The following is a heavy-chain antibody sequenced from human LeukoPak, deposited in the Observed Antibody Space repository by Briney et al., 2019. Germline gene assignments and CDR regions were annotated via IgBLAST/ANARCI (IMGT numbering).Heavy chain of an antibody. J-gene: IGHJ4*02. CDR3: ARRGYSYGYGY. CDR1: GFTFSSYW. CDR2: IASDGSST. V-gene: IGHV3-74*01. Sequence: GGSLRLSCAASGFTFSSYWMNWVRQAPGKGLVWVSRIASDGSSTTYADSVKGRFSISRDNAKNTLYLQMNSLRVEDTAVYYCARRGYSYGYGYWGQGTLVTVSS. D-gene: IGHD5-18*01.